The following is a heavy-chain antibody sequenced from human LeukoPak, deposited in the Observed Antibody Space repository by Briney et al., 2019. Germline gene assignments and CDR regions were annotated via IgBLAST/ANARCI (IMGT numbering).Heavy chain of an antibody. CDR1: RFAFSSQD. D-gene: IGHD6-19*01. CDR3: AKDARRSSGWYFFDH. Sequence: PGGSLRLSCAASRFAFSSQDMGWVRQAPGKGLEWVSAISDSGDRTYYVDSVKGRFTISRDNSKNTLYLQMNSLRADDTAVYYCAKDARRSSGWYFFDHWGQGTLVTVSS. V-gene: IGHV3-23*01. J-gene: IGHJ4*02. CDR2: ISDSGDRT.